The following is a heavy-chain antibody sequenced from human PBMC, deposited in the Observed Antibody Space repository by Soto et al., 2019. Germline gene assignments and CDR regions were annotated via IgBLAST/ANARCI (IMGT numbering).Heavy chain of an antibody. D-gene: IGHD4-17*01. CDR2: IHYSGRT. J-gene: IGHJ5*02. Sequence: QVQLQESGPGLVKPSETLSLTCTVSGGSISSYYWSWIRQPPGKGLEWIGYIHYSGRTNYNPSLKSRVTISEDTSKNQFSLKLSSVTAADTAVYYCARLPGADYGCIFDPWGQGTLVTVSS. CDR1: GGSISSYY. CDR3: ARLPGADYGCIFDP. V-gene: IGHV4-59*01.